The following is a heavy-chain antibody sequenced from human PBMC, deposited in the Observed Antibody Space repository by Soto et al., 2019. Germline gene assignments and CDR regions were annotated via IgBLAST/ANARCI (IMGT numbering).Heavy chain of an antibody. V-gene: IGHV3-74*01. CDR3: TRYPTFDY. CDR1: GFTFSSYL. Sequence: EVQLVESGGDLVQPGGSLRLSCAASGFTFSSYLMHWVRQTPGKGLVWVSRITGDGSNTIYDDSVKGRFTISRDNAKNMLYLQMNNLRAEDTAVYFCTRYPTFDYWGQGTLVTVSS. J-gene: IGHJ4*02. CDR2: ITGDGSNT.